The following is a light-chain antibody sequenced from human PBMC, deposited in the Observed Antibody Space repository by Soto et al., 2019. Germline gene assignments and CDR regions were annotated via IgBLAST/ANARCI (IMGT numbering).Light chain of an antibody. CDR3: QQYGSSPPT. CDR1: QSIISDS. V-gene: IGKV3-20*01. J-gene: IGKJ2*01. CDR2: GAS. Sequence: EIVLTQSPGTLSFSPGERATLSCRASQSIISDSLAWYQQKPGQAPRLLISGASSRATGIPDRFSGSGSGTYFTLTGSRLEPEDSAVYYCQQYGSSPPTFGQGTKVEIK.